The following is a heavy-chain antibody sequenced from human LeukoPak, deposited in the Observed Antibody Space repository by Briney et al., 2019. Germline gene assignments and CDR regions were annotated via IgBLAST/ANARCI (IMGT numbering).Heavy chain of an antibody. J-gene: IGHJ1*01. CDR3: ARDLGDLIVGGEYFQH. CDR1: GFTFSTYS. Sequence: GGSLRLSCAASGFTFSTYSMNWVRQAPGKGLEWVSSISSSSYIHYADSVKGRFTISRDNAKNSLHLQMNSLRAEDTAVYYCARDLGDLIVGGEYFQHWGQGTLVTVSS. V-gene: IGHV3-21*01. D-gene: IGHD1-26*01. CDR2: ISSSSYI.